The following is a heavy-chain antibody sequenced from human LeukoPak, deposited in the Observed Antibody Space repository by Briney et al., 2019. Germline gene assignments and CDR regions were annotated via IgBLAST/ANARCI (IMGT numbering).Heavy chain of an antibody. J-gene: IGHJ4*02. V-gene: IGHV3-53*01. CDR1: GFTVSSNY. D-gene: IGHD5-24*01. Sequence: GGSLRLSCAASGFTVSSNYMSWVRQAPGKGLEWVSVIYSGGSTYYADSVKGRFTISRDSSKNTLYLQMNSLRAEDTAVYYCARGRRDGYNPRGYYFDYWGQGTLVTVSS. CDR2: IYSGGST. CDR3: ARGRRDGYNPRGYYFDY.